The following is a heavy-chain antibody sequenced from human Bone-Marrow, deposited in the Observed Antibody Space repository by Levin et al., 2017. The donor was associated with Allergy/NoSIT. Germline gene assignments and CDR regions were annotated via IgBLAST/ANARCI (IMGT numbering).Heavy chain of an antibody. J-gene: IGHJ6*02. CDR1: GFTFSSYA. Sequence: ETLSLTCAASGFTFSSYAINWVRQAPGKGLEWVSGITSGSRTFYADSVRGRFTISRDDSRNTVFLQMNSLRAEDTAVYYCVKPTLSGIDYYYYGMDVWGQGTTVTVSS. CDR3: VKPTLSGIDYYYYGMDV. D-gene: IGHD4-11*01. CDR2: ITSGSRT. V-gene: IGHV3-23*05.